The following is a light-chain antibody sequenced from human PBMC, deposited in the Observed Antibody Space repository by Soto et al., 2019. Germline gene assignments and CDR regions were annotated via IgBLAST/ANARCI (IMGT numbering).Light chain of an antibody. CDR2: AAS. CDR1: QGISNY. J-gene: IGKJ1*01. CDR3: QKYKSAPWT. V-gene: IGKV1-27*01. Sequence: DIQMTQSPSSLSACVGDIFTITCRASQGISNYLAWYQQKPGKVPKLLIYAASTLHSGVPSRFSGSGSGTDFTLTINSLQPEDVATYYCQKYKSAPWTFGQGTKVDIK.